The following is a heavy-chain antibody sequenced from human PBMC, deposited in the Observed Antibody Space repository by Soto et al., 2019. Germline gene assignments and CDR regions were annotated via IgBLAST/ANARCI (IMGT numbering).Heavy chain of an antibody. CDR1: GGSTSSDNY. J-gene: IGHJ4*02. CDR3: AREGGESSDGLYYFDS. CDR2: IYYSGNT. Sequence: GPGPGVSSETLSLTCTVSGGSTSSDNYWSWIRQPPGKGLEWIGHIYYSGNTDYNPSLKSRLAISIDTSKNQFSLKLSSVTAADTAVYFCAREGGESSDGLYYFDSWGQGSLVTVSS. V-gene: IGHV4-30-4*01. D-gene: IGHD3-16*01.